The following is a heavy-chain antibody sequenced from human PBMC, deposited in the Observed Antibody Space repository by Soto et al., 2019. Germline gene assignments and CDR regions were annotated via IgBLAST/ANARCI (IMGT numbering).Heavy chain of an antibody. CDR1: GGSISSGGYS. Sequence: ASETLSLTCAVSGGSISSGGYSWSWIRQPPGKGLEWIGYIYHSGSTYYNPSLKSRVTISVDRSKNQFSLKLSSVTAADTAVYYCARAVSIVGATTYFDYWGQGTLVTVSS. D-gene: IGHD1-26*01. CDR3: ARAVSIVGATTYFDY. J-gene: IGHJ4*02. V-gene: IGHV4-30-2*01. CDR2: IYHSGST.